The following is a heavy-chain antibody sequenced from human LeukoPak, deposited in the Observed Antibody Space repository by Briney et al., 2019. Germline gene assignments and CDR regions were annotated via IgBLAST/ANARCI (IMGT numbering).Heavy chain of an antibody. CDR3: ARDLDIAAAGTGY. D-gene: IGHD6-13*01. CDR2: INPSGGST. J-gene: IGHJ4*02. CDR1: GYTFTSYY. Sequence: GASVKVSCKASGYTFTSYYMHWVRQAPGQGLEWMGIINPSGGSTSYAQKFQGRVTMTRDMSTSTAYMELSRLRSDDTAVYYCARDLDIAAAGTGYWGQGTLVTVSS. V-gene: IGHV1-46*01.